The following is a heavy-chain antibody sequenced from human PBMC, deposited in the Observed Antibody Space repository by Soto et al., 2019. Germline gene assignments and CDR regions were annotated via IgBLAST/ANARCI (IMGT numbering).Heavy chain of an antibody. CDR3: ASMVTQYYYYYGMDV. V-gene: IGHV1-69*13. J-gene: IGHJ6*02. D-gene: IGHD5-18*01. Sequence: SVKVSCKASGGTFSSYAIGWVRQAPGQGLEWMGGIIPIFGTANYAQKFQGRVTITADESTSTAYMELSSLRSEDTAVYYCASMVTQYYYYYGMDVWGQGTTVTVSS. CDR2: IIPIFGTA. CDR1: GGTFSSYA.